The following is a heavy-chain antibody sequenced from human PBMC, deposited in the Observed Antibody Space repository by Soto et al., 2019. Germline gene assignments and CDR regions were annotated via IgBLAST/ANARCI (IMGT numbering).Heavy chain of an antibody. V-gene: IGHV3-30*18. J-gene: IGHJ4*02. CDR2: ISYDGSNK. D-gene: IGHD3-10*01. CDR3: AKEATVRGFDC. CDR1: GFTFSTYG. Sequence: GGSLRLSCAASGFTFSTYGMHWVRQAPGKGLEWVAVISYDGSNKYYADSVKGRFTISRDNSKNTLYLQMNSLRAEDTAVYYCAKEATVRGFDCWGQGTLVTVSS.